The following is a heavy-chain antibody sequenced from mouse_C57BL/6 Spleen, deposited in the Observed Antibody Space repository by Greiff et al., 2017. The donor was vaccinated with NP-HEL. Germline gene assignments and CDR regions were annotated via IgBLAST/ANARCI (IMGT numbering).Heavy chain of an antibody. J-gene: IGHJ4*01. D-gene: IGHD2-4*01. Sequence: EVQVVESGGGLVQSGRSLRLSCATSGFTFSDFYMEWVRQAPGKGLEWIAASRNKANDYTTEYSASVKGRFIVSRDTSQSILYLQMNALRAEDTAIYYCARDADDYDNYYAMDDWGKGTSVTVSS. CDR1: GFTFSDFY. CDR3: ARDADDYDNYYAMDD. CDR2: SRNKANDYTT. V-gene: IGHV7-1*01.